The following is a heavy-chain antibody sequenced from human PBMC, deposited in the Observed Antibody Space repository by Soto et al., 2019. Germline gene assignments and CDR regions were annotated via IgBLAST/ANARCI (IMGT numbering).Heavy chain of an antibody. V-gene: IGHV4-31*03. CDR2: IYYSGST. J-gene: IGHJ4*02. CDR1: GGSISSGGYY. Sequence: QVQLQESGPGLVKPSQTLSLTCTVSGGSISSGGYYWSWIRQHPGKGLEWIGYIYYSGSTYYNPSLKGRVTISVDTSKNQFSLKLSSVTAADTAVYYCARSPPNGVVIMGLFDYWGQGTLVTVSS. D-gene: IGHD3-3*01. CDR3: ARSPPNGVVIMGLFDY.